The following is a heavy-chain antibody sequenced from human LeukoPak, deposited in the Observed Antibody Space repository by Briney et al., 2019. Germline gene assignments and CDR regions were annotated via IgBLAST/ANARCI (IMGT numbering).Heavy chain of an antibody. Sequence: SETLSLTCAVYGGSFSGYSWTWIRQPPGKGLEWIGEINHSGSTNYNPSFKSRVTISVDTSKNQFSLKLSSVTAADTAVYYCARGAPGYWGQGTLVTVSS. CDR1: GGSFSGYS. J-gene: IGHJ4*02. V-gene: IGHV4-34*01. CDR2: INHSGST. CDR3: ARGAPGY.